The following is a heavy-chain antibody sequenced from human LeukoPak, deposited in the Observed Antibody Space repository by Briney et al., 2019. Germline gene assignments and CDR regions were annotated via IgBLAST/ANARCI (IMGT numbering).Heavy chain of an antibody. CDR2: IIPIFGTA. D-gene: IGHD6-13*01. Sequence: ASVKVSCKASGGTFSSYAISWVRQAPGQGLEWMGGIIPIFGTANYAQKFQGRVTITADESTSTAYMELSSLRSEDTAVYYCARTLAAAGGNRYYYYYYYMDVWGKGTTVTISS. CDR3: ARTLAAAGGNRYYYYYYYMDV. J-gene: IGHJ6*03. V-gene: IGHV1-69*13. CDR1: GGTFSSYA.